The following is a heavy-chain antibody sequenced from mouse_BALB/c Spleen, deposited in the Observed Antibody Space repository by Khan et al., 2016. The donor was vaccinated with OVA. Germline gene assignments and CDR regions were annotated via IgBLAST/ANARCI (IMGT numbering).Heavy chain of an antibody. J-gene: IGHJ2*01. CDR3: ASHYGHYFDY. CDR1: GYTFTRYW. Sequence: LVESGAELARPGASVKLSCKASGYTFTRYWMLWVKQRPGQGLEWIGAIYPGDGDTRYTQKFKGKATLTADKSSSTAYMQLSSLASDDSAVFSLASHYGHYFDYWGQGTTLTVSS. D-gene: IGHD1-1*02. V-gene: IGHV1-87*01. CDR2: IYPGDGDT.